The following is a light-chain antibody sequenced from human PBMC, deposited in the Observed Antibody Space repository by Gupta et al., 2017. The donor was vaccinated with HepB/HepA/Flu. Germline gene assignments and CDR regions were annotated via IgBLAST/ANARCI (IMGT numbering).Light chain of an antibody. V-gene: IGKV3-20*01. CDR3: QQYSSSPRT. CDR2: GAS. J-gene: IGKJ1*01. CDR1: QKISNNY. Sequence: EIVLTQSPGTLSLSPGERATLSCRASQKISNNYLAWYQQKPGQAPRVIISGASSRATGIPDRFSGSGSGTDFTLTISRLEPEDFTVYYCQQYSSSPRTFGQGTKVEIK.